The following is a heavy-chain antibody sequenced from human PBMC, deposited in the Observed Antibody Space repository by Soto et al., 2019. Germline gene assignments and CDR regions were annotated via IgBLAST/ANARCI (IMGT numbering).Heavy chain of an antibody. Sequence: QVQLQESGPGLVKPSEILSLTCTVSGGSISSYYWSWIRQPPGKGLEWIGYIYYSGSTNYNPSLKSRVTISVDTSKNQFSLKLSSVTAADTAVYYCAREIQDIVLVPAAMGYNWFDPWGQGTLVTVSS. V-gene: IGHV4-59*01. D-gene: IGHD2-2*01. CDR2: IYYSGST. J-gene: IGHJ5*02. CDR1: GGSISSYY. CDR3: AREIQDIVLVPAAMGYNWFDP.